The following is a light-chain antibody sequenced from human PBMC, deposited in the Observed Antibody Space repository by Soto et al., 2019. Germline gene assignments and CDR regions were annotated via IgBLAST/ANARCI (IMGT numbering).Light chain of an antibody. Sequence: DIQMTQSPSSLSASIGDTVTISCRASQSVSAYLNWYQQKPGKAPQLLMYRISSLQSGVPSRFSGSGSGADFTLTISSLQPEDSATYYCQQTHSVPRTFGQGTKVEIK. CDR2: RIS. V-gene: IGKV1-39*01. J-gene: IGKJ1*01. CDR1: QSVSAY. CDR3: QQTHSVPRT.